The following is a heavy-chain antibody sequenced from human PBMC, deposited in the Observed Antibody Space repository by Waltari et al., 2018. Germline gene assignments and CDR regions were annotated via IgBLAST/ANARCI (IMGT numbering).Heavy chain of an antibody. Sequence: EVQLVQSGAEVKKPGATVKISCKVSGYRFTDYFLHWVQQATGKGLEWMGLSDPEDGETKYAEKFRGRVTISADISRDTAYMELTRLRSDDTAVYYCATARSLDYWGQGTLLTVSS. CDR2: SDPEDGET. CDR3: ATARSLDY. V-gene: IGHV1-69-2*01. CDR1: GYRFTDYF. J-gene: IGHJ4*02. D-gene: IGHD6-13*01.